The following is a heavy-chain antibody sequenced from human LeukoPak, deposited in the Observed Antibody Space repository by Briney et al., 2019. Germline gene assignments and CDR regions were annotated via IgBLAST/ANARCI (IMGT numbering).Heavy chain of an antibody. J-gene: IGHJ4*02. CDR1: GFRFSDYW. CDR2: IKKDGSEK. V-gene: IGHV3-7*05. CDR3: TTEFGRPGY. D-gene: IGHD3-16*01. Sequence: PGGSLRLSCVASGFRFSDYWISWVRQAPEKGLEWVANIKKDGSEKNYVDSVKGRFTISRDNAKNSLYLQMNSLRVEDTAAYYCTTEFGRPGYWGQGTLVTVSS.